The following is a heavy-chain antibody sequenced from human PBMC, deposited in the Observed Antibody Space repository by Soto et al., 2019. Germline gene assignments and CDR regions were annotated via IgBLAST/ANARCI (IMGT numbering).Heavy chain of an antibody. D-gene: IGHD4-17*01. V-gene: IGHV4-34*01. CDR1: GESFSGYY. Sequence: PSVTLSVTCAVYGESFSGYYWSWIRQPPGKGLEWIGEINHSGSTNYNPSLKSRVTISVDTSKNQFSLKLSSVTAADTAVYYCARRVTTYYFDYWGPGTLVTVSS. CDR2: INHSGST. CDR3: ARRVTTYYFDY. J-gene: IGHJ4*02.